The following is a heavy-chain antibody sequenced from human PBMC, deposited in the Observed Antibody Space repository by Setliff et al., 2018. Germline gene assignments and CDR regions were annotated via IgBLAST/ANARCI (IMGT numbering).Heavy chain of an antibody. Sequence: SETLSLTCTVSGGSIRSGSFYWSWIRQSAEKGLEWIGRVHASGSPNYNPSFKGRVTISLDTSTNQFSLNLNSVTAADTAVYYCASATGYWGQGILVTVSS. V-gene: IGHV4-61*02. CDR2: VHASGSP. J-gene: IGHJ4*02. CDR3: ASATGY. CDR1: GGSIRSGSFY.